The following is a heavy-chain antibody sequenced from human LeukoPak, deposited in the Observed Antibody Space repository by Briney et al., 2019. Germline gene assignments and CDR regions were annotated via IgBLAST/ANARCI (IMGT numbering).Heavy chain of an antibody. CDR2: ISYDGSNK. CDR1: GFTFSSYG. CDR3: ARDRDCSSTSCYYYYYYGMDV. D-gene: IGHD2-2*01. Sequence: GGSLRLSCAASGFTFSSYGMHWVRQAPGKGLEWVAVISYDGSNKYYADSVKGRFTISRDNSKNTLYLQMNSLRAEDTAVYYCARDRDCSSTSCYYYYYYGMDVWGQGTTVTVSS. J-gene: IGHJ6*02. V-gene: IGHV3-30*03.